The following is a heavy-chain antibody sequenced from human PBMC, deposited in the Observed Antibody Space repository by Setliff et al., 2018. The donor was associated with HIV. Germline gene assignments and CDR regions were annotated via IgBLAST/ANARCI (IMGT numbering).Heavy chain of an antibody. CDR2: ISAYNGNT. Sequence: ASVKVSCKASGYSFINYGISWVRQAPGQGLEWMGWISAYNGNTDYAPRLLGRVTMTTDTSTSTVYMELSNLRSEDTAVYYCARGLWLVLYYFDYWGQGTLVTVSS. J-gene: IGHJ4*02. D-gene: IGHD6-19*01. CDR3: ARGLWLVLYYFDY. V-gene: IGHV1-18*01. CDR1: GYSFINYG.